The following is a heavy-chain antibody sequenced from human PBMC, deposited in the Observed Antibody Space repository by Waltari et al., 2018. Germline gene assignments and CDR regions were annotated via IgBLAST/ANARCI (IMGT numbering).Heavy chain of an antibody. Sequence: QLQLQESGSGLVTPSQTLSLTCAVSGGSISSGGYSWSWIRQPPGKGLEWIGYIYHSGSTYYNPSLKSRVTISVDRSKNQFSLKLSSVTAADTAVYYCARGEYGDYGGAFDYWGQGTLVTVSS. V-gene: IGHV4-30-2*01. D-gene: IGHD4-17*01. CDR1: GGSISSGGYS. CDR2: IYHSGST. CDR3: ARGEYGDYGGAFDY. J-gene: IGHJ4*02.